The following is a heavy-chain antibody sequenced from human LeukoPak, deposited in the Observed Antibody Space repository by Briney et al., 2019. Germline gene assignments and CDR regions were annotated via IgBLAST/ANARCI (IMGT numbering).Heavy chain of an antibody. CDR2: IIPICGTA. Sequence: SVKVSCKASGYTFTSYAMHWVRQAPGQRVEWMGGIIPICGTANYAQKFQGRVTITADESTSTAYMELSSLRSEDTAVYYCARGSDTRPQYYYYYYGMDVWGKGTTVTVSS. CDR1: GYTFTSYA. V-gene: IGHV1-69*13. CDR3: ARGSDTRPQYYYYYYGMDV. D-gene: IGHD5-18*01. J-gene: IGHJ6*04.